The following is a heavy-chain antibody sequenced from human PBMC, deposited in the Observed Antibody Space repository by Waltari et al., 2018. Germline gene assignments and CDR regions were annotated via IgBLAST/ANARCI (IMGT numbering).Heavy chain of an antibody. CDR2: INADGRST. CDR1: GLTFSPYW. V-gene: IGHV3-74*01. CDR3: ATWKFCTGGSCYGWGY. D-gene: IGHD2-15*01. J-gene: IGHJ4*02. Sequence: EVQLVESGGGLVRPGGSLRLSCAASGLTFSPYWIHWVRQEPAKGLVRVSRINADGRSTGYADSVRGRFTISRDNAKNTVYLQMNSLRADDSALYYCATWKFCTGGSCYGWGYWGQGTLVTVSS.